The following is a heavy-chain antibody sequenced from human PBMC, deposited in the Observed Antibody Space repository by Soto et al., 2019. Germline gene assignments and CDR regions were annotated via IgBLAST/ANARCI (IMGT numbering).Heavy chain of an antibody. CDR1: GFTFSSYS. CDR2: ISSSSSTI. V-gene: IGHV3-48*02. J-gene: IGHJ3*02. D-gene: IGHD6-19*01. CDR3: ARGSGWGAFDI. Sequence: EVQLVESGGGLVQPGGSLRLSCAASGFTFSSYSMNWVRQAPGKGLEWVSYISSSSSTIYYADSVKGRFTISRDNAKNSLYLQMNGLRDEDTAGYYCARGSGWGAFDIWGQGTMVTVSS.